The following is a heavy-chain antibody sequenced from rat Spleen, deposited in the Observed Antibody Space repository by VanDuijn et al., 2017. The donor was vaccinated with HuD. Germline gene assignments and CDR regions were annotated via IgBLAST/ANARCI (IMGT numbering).Heavy chain of an antibody. CDR1: GFTFNNYW. D-gene: IGHD1-3*01. V-gene: IGHV5-31*01. CDR2: ISNAGDT. Sequence: EVQLVESGGGLVQPGRSLKLSCAASGFTFNNYWMTWIRQAPGKGLEWVASISNAGDTYYPDSVKGRFSISRENAKSTLYLQMDSLRSEDTASYYCARGDNYGSHYFDYWGQGVMVTVSS. CDR3: ARGDNYGSHYFDY. J-gene: IGHJ2*01.